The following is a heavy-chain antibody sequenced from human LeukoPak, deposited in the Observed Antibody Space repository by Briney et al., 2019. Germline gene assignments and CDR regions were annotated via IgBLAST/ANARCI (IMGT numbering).Heavy chain of an antibody. Sequence: SETLSLTCIVSGGSISSYYWSWIRQPPGKGLEWIGYIYYSGSTNYNPSLKSRVTISVDTSKNQFSLKLSSVTAADTAVYYCASKGFKDAFDIWGQGTMVTVSS. CDR2: IYYSGST. V-gene: IGHV4-59*01. CDR1: GGSISSYY. CDR3: ASKGFKDAFDI. J-gene: IGHJ3*02.